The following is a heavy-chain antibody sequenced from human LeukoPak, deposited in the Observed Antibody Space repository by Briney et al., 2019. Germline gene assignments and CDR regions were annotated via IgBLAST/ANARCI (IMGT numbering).Heavy chain of an antibody. D-gene: IGHD4-17*01. J-gene: IGHJ6*02. CDR1: GYSFTAYW. Sequence: ASVKVSCKPSGYSFTAYWIHWVRQAPGQGLEWLGWINPNSGGTQYVQRFQGRVTMTRDTSISTAYLELSSLRSDDTAVYYCGLTVTYSYGMDVWGQGTTVTVYS. V-gene: IGHV1-2*02. CDR3: GLTVTYSYGMDV. CDR2: INPNSGGT.